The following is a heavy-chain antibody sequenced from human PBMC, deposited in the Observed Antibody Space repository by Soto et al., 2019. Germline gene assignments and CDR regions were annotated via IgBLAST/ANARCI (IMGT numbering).Heavy chain of an antibody. J-gene: IGHJ6*02. Sequence: VGSLRLSCAASGFTFDDYTMHWVRQAPGKGLEWVSLISWDGGSTYYADSVKGRFTISRDNSKNSLYLQMNSLRTEDTALYYCAKSASAHYGMDVWGQGTTVTVSS. CDR3: AKSASAHYGMDV. CDR1: GFTFDDYT. V-gene: IGHV3-43*01. CDR2: ISWDGGST.